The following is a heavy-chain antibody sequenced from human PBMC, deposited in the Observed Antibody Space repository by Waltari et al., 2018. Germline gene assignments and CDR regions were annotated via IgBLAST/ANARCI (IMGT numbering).Heavy chain of an antibody. CDR2: IYYSGST. D-gene: IGHD6-19*01. CDR1: GGSISSYY. V-gene: IGHV4-59*01. Sequence: QVQLQESGPGLVKPSETLSLTCTVSGGSISSYYWSWIRQPPGKGLEWIGYIYYSGSTNYNPSLKSRVTTSVETSKNQFSLKLSSVTAADTAVYYCARAGIAVAGGSPFDIWGQGTMVTVSS. J-gene: IGHJ3*02. CDR3: ARAGIAVAGGSPFDI.